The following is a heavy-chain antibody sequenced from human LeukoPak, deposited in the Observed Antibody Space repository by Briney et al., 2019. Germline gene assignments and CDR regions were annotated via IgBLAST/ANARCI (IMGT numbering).Heavy chain of an antibody. CDR1: GFTFSSYE. CDR3: AREDTAMVTEDAFDI. J-gene: IGHJ3*02. Sequence: TGGSLRLSCAASGFTFSSYEMNWVRQAPGKGLEWVSYISSSGSTIYYADSVKGRFTISRDNAKNSLYLQMNSLRAEDTAVYYCAREDTAMVTEDAFDIWGQGTMVTVSS. D-gene: IGHD5-18*01. CDR2: ISSSGSTI. V-gene: IGHV3-48*03.